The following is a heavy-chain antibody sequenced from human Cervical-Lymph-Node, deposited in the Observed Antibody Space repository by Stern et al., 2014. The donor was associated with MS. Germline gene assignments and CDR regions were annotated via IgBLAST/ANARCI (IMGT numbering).Heavy chain of an antibody. J-gene: IGHJ4*02. D-gene: IGHD2/OR15-2a*01. V-gene: IGHV1-69*01. CDR3: ARAAYSTSSYNY. Sequence: QVQLQQSGAEVKKPGSSVKVSCTASGGSFTNNVVSWVRQAPGQGLEWMGGTIPIFGKAIYAKKFQGRVTITADESTRATYMELSSLRSEDTAVYYCARAAYSTSSYNYWGQGTVVTVSA. CDR1: GGSFTNNV. CDR2: TIPIFGKA.